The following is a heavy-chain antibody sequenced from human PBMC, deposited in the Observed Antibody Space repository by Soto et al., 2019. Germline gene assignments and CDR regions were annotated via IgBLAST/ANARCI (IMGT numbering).Heavy chain of an antibody. V-gene: IGHV1-2*04. D-gene: IGHD2-8*01. Sequence: QVQLVQSGAEVKKPGASVRVSCKASGYSFTDYHIHWVRQAPGQGLEWLGRINPKSGGTSTAQKFQGWVTMTRNRSIGTVDMELARLRADDTAVYFCARGHSTDCSNDVCSFCYNHEMDVWGQGTTVTVSS. CDR3: ARGHSTDCSNDVCSFCYNHEMDV. J-gene: IGHJ6*02. CDR2: INPKSGGT. CDR1: GYSFTDYH.